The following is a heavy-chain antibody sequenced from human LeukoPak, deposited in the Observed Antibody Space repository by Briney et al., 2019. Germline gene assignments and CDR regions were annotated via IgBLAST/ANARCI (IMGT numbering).Heavy chain of an antibody. V-gene: IGHV3-73*01. CDR3: TRRGAAAAFYYYGMDV. CDR1: GFTFSGSA. J-gene: IGHJ6*02. Sequence: PGGSLRLSCAASGFTFSGSAMHWVRQASGKGLEWVGRIRSKANSYATAYAASVKGRFTISRDDSKNTAYLQMNSLKTEDTAVYYCTRRGAAAAFYYYGMDVWGQGTTVTVSS. CDR2: IRSKANSYAT. D-gene: IGHD6-13*01.